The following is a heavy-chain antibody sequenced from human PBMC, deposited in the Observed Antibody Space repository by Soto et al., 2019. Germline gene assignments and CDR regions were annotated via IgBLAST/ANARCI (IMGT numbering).Heavy chain of an antibody. D-gene: IGHD6-6*01. CDR1: GFTFSDYY. CDR3: VMGLYSSSHNWFDP. J-gene: IGHJ5*02. Sequence: GGSLRLSCAASGFTFSDYYMSWIRQAPGKGLEWVSYISSSGSTIYYADSVKGRFTISRDNAKNSLYLQMNSLRAEDTAVYYCVMGLYSSSHNWFDPWGQGTLVTVSS. V-gene: IGHV3-11*01. CDR2: ISSSGSTI.